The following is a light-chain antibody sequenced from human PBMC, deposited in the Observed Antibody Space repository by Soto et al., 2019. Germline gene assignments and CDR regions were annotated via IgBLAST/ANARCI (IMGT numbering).Light chain of an antibody. CDR3: SSYTSSRTLLYV. CDR2: EVS. J-gene: IGLJ1*01. CDR1: SSDVGGYQY. Sequence: QPASVSGSPGQSVTISCTGTSSDVGGYQYVTWYQQHPGKAPKLMIYEVSNRPSGVSNRFSGSKSGNTASLTISGLQAEDEADYYCSSYTSSRTLLYVFGTGTKVTVL. V-gene: IGLV2-14*01.